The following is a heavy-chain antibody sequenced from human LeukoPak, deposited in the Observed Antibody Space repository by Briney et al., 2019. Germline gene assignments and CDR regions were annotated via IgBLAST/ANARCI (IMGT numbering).Heavy chain of an antibody. Sequence: GASVKVSFKTSGYSFTSYHMHWLRQAPGQGLEWVGILKSSGDTTVYAQKFQGRVTVTRDTSTSTVYMELSSLSSEDTAVYYCAREDPHTYNFDFWGPGTLVTVSS. CDR1: GYSFTSYH. CDR2: LKSSGDTT. D-gene: IGHD1-1*01. J-gene: IGHJ4*02. V-gene: IGHV1-46*01. CDR3: AREDPHTYNFDF.